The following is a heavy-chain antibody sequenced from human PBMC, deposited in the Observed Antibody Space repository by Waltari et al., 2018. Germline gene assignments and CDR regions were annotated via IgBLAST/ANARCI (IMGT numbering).Heavy chain of an antibody. J-gene: IGHJ6*03. D-gene: IGHD6-19*01. CDR3: ARVPSGWYYDYYYMDV. CDR1: GGSISSYY. Sequence: QVQLQESGPGLVKPSETLSLTCTVSGGSISSYYWSWIRQPAGKGLEWIGRIYTSGSTNYNPALKSRVTMSVDTSKNQFSLKLSSVTAADTAVYYCARVPSGWYYDYYYMDVWGKGTTVTVSS. CDR2: IYTSGST. V-gene: IGHV4-4*07.